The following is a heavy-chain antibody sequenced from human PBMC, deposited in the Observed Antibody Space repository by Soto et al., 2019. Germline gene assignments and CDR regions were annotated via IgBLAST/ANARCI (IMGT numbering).Heavy chain of an antibody. J-gene: IGHJ4*02. V-gene: IGHV1-18*01. CDR3: ASNIVCSNGNCYTDF. D-gene: IGHD2-8*01. Sequence: QLVQSGPQVKKPGASVTVSCKASGYSFGTYGLTWVRQAPGQGPEWLGWISAYTGSTKYAQKFGDRVILPPDTSPSTGNMKRKSLNSDDTAVYYCASNIVCSNGNCYTDFWGQGTLVTVSS. CDR2: ISAYTGST. CDR1: GYSFGTYG.